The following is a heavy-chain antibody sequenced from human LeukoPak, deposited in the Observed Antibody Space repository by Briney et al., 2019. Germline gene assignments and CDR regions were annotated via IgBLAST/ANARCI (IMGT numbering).Heavy chain of an antibody. J-gene: IGHJ4*02. CDR1: GYTFTGYY. V-gene: IGHV1-2*02. CDR2: INPNSGGT. CDR3: AREIIVVAGGGSPDFDY. D-gene: IGHD6-19*01. Sequence: ASVKVSCKASGYTFTGYYMHWVRQAPGQGLEWMGWINPNSGGTNYAQKFQGRVTMTRDTSISTAYMELSRLRSDDTAVYYCAREIIVVAGGGSPDFDYWGQGTLVTVSS.